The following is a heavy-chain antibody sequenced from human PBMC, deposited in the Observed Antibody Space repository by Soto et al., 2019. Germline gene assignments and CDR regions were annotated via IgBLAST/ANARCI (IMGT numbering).Heavy chain of an antibody. Sequence: ASVKVSCNASGYTFTSYGISWVRPAPGQGLEWMGWISAYNGNTNYAQKLQGRVTMTTDTSTSTAYMELRSLRSDDTAVYYCARESGQQRYYYYGMDVWGQGTTVTVSS. D-gene: IGHD6-13*01. CDR2: ISAYNGNT. V-gene: IGHV1-18*01. J-gene: IGHJ6*02. CDR3: ARESGQQRYYYYGMDV. CDR1: GYTFTSYG.